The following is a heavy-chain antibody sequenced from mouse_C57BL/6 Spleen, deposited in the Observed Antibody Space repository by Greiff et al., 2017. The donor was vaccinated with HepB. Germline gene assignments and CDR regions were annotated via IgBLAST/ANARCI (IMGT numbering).Heavy chain of an antibody. CDR1: GYTFTSYD. CDR3: ARSGYYGTDPFAY. CDR2: IYPRDGST. V-gene: IGHV1-85*01. J-gene: IGHJ3*01. D-gene: IGHD1-1*01. Sequence: VMLVESGPELVKPGASVKLSCKASGYTFTSYDINWVKQRPGQGLEWIGWIYPRDGSTKYNEKFKGKATLTVDTSSSTAYMELHSLTSEDSAVYFCARSGYYGTDPFAYWGQGTLVTVSA.